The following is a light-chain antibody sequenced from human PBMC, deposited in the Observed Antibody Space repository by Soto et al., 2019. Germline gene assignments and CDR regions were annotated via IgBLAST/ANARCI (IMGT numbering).Light chain of an antibody. J-gene: IGKJ2*01. CDR3: QQYDSSSPT. V-gene: IGKV1-5*01. CDR1: QNISVW. CDR2: DAS. Sequence: DIPMTQSPSTLSASVGDGVTITCRASQNISVWLAWYQQRPGKAPKFLIYDASNLETGVSSRFSGSGSGTEFTLSIRSLQPDDFATYSCQQYDSSSPTFGQGTKLEIK.